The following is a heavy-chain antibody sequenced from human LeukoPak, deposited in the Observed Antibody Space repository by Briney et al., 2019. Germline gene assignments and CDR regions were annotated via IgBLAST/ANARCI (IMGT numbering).Heavy chain of an antibody. CDR1: GGTLSSYA. CDR2: IIPIFGTA. J-gene: IGHJ5*02. V-gene: IGHV1-69*05. D-gene: IGHD3-22*01. Sequence: SVKVSCKASGGTLSSYAISWVRQAPGQGLEWMGGIIPIFGTANYAQKFQGRVTITTDESTSTAYMELSSLRSEDTAVYYCARDDGSSGYYHRIWFDPWGQGTLVTVSS. CDR3: ARDDGSSGYYHRIWFDP.